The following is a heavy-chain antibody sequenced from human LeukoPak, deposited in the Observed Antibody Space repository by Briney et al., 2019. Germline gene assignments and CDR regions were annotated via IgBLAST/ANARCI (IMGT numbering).Heavy chain of an antibody. D-gene: IGHD5-12*01. CDR1: GFTFSSYG. J-gene: IGHJ4*02. V-gene: IGHV3-30*18. Sequence: PGGSLRLSCAASGFTFSSYGMHWVRQAPGKGLEWVAVISYDGSKKYYADSVKGRFTISRDNSKNTLYLQMNSLRAEDTAVYYCAKSYSGYDLISFSVDYWGQGTLVTVSS. CDR2: ISYDGSKK. CDR3: AKSYSGYDLISFSVDY.